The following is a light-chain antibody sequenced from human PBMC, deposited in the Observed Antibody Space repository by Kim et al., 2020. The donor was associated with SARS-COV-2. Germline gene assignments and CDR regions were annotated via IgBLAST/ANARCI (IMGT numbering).Light chain of an antibody. CDR3: QTWDSSGYVV. V-gene: IGLV3-1*01. CDR2: QDT. CDR1: KLGDKF. J-gene: IGLJ2*01. Sequence: SYELTQPPSVSVSPGQTASITCSGDKLGDKFACWYQQKPGQSPVVVIYQDTKRPSGIPDRFSGSNSGNTDTLTISETQTLDEADYYCQTWDSSGYVVFGGGTQLTVL.